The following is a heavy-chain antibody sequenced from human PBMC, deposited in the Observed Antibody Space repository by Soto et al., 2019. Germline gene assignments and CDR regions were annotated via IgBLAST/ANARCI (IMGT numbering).Heavy chain of an antibody. CDR1: GFSLSTSGVG. CDR3: AHRRGADYKGCFHY. Sequence: QITLKESGPTLVKPTQTLTLTCTFSGFSLSTSGVGVGWIRQPPGKALEWIALIYWSDEKRYSPSLSSRLTITKDTSNNQLVLTTTNMDPVDTATYYCAHRRGADYKGCFHYWGQGTLVTVSS. V-gene: IGHV2-5*01. CDR2: IYWSDEK. D-gene: IGHD4-4*01. J-gene: IGHJ4*02.